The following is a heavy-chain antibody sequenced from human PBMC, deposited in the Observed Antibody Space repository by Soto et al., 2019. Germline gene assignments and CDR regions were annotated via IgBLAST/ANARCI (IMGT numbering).Heavy chain of an antibody. J-gene: IGHJ5*02. CDR2: ISGSGGST. CDR1: GFTFSSYA. D-gene: IGHD6-13*01. CDR3: ATGSTAAGTHRPYNWFDP. V-gene: IGHV3-23*01. Sequence: EVQLLESGGGLVQPGGSLRLSCAASGFTFSSYAMSWVRQAPGKGLELVSAISGSGGSTYYADSVKGRFTISRDNSKNTLYLQMNSLRAEDTAVYYCATGSTAAGTHRPYNWFDPWGQGTLVTVSS.